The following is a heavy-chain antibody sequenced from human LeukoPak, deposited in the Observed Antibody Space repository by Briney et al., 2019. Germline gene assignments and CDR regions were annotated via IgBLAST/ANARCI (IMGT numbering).Heavy chain of an antibody. J-gene: IGHJ4*02. CDR1: GYTFTNYY. Sequence: ASVKVSCKASGYTFTNYYIHWVRQAPGQGLEWVGIINPSDSTTSYARKFQGRVTMTRDTSTSTVYMELKSLKTADTAVYHCARVRPRGVTFDYWGQGTLVTVSS. CDR2: INPSDSTT. V-gene: IGHV1-46*01. D-gene: IGHD3-10*01. CDR3: ARVRPRGVTFDY.